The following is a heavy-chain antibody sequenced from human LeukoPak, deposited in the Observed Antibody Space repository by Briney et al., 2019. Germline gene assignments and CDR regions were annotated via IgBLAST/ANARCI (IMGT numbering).Heavy chain of an antibody. CDR2: INHSGST. CDR3: ARAWYYYDSSGYYPFDY. D-gene: IGHD3-22*01. Sequence: PSETLSLTCAVYGGSFSGYYWSWIRQPPGKGLEWIGEINHSGSTNYNPSLKSRVTISADTSKNQFSLKLSSVTAADTAVYYCARAWYYYDSSGYYPFDYWGQGTLVTVSS. J-gene: IGHJ4*02. CDR1: GGSFSGYY. V-gene: IGHV4-34*01.